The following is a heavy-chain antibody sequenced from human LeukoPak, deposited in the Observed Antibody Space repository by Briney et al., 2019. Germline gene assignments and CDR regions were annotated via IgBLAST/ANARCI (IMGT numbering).Heavy chain of an antibody. CDR3: ARGGRDTAMDGYNWFDP. CDR1: GGSISSYY. CDR2: IYTSGST. V-gene: IGHV4-4*07. Sequence: SETLSLTCTVSGGSISSYYWSWIRQPAGKGLEWIGRIYTSGSTNYNPSLKSRVTISVDTSKNQFSLKLSSVTAADTAVYYCARGGRDTAMDGYNWFDPWGQGTLVTVSS. J-gene: IGHJ5*02. D-gene: IGHD5-18*01.